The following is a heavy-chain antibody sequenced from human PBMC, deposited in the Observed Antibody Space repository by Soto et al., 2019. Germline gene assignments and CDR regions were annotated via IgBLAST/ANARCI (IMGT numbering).Heavy chain of an antibody. Sequence: SVKVSCKASGYTFTSYDINWVRQATGQGLEWMGWMNPNSGNTGYAQKFQGRVTMTRNTSISTAYMELSSLRSEDTAVYYCARVGYCSGGSCYPTDDAFDIWGQGTMVTVSS. V-gene: IGHV1-8*01. CDR3: ARVGYCSGGSCYPTDDAFDI. D-gene: IGHD2-15*01. CDR2: MNPNSGNT. J-gene: IGHJ3*02. CDR1: GYTFTSYD.